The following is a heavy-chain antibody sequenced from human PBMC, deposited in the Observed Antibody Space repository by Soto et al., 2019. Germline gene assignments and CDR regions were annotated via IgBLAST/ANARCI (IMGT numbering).Heavy chain of an antibody. V-gene: IGHV1-3*01. CDR3: ARVCDQGRAALCYYYYYGMDV. CDR1: GYTFTSYA. D-gene: IGHD2-15*01. Sequence: ASVKVSCKASGYTFTSYAMHWVRQAPGQRLEWMGWINAGNGNTKYSQKFQGRVTITRDTSASTAYMELSSLRSEDTAVYYCARVCDQGRAALCYYYYYGMDVWGQGTTVTVSS. CDR2: INAGNGNT. J-gene: IGHJ6*02.